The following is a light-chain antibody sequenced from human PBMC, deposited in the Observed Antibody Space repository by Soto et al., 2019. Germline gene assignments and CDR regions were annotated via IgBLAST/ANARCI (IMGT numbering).Light chain of an antibody. CDR2: DAS. Sequence: DIQMTQSPASVSSSVGDRATITCRASQSISSWLAWYQQKPGQAPKLLIYDASSLQSGVPSRFSGSGSGTDFTLTISSLQPGDFATYYCQQGNSLPRTFGGGTKVEIK. CDR3: QQGNSLPRT. V-gene: IGKV1-12*01. CDR1: QSISSW. J-gene: IGKJ4*01.